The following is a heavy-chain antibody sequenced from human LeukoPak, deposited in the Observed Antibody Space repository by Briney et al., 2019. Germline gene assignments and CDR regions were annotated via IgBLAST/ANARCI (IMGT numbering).Heavy chain of an antibody. CDR1: GFTFSTYS. CDR2: ISSSSSYI. V-gene: IGHV3-21*01. D-gene: IGHD4-17*01. Sequence: PGGSLRLSCAASGFTFSTYSMNWVRQAPGKGLEWVSSISSSSSYIYYADSVKGRFTISRDNAKNSLSLQMNSLRAEDTAVYYCARSYGDYYFDYWGQGTLVTVSS. J-gene: IGHJ4*02. CDR3: ARSYGDYYFDY.